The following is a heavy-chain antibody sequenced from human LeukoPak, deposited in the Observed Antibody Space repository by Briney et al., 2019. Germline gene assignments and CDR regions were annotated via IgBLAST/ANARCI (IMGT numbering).Heavy chain of an antibody. CDR2: IQTSGST. J-gene: IGHJ4*02. V-gene: IGHV4-61*02. Sequence: SQTLSLTCTVSGGSISTGVYYWNWIRQPAGTGLEWIGRIQTSGSTNYNPSLKSRVTISVDTSKNQFSLKLSSVTAADTAVYYCARHGYYDFWSGYKWGQGALVTVSS. CDR1: GGSISTGVYY. CDR3: ARHGYYDFWSGYK. D-gene: IGHD3-3*01.